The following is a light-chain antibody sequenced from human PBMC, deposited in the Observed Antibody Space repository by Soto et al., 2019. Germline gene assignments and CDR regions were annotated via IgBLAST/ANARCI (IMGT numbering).Light chain of an antibody. V-gene: IGLV1-51*02. CDR2: ENN. CDR3: SSYTSSMTNV. J-gene: IGLJ1*01. CDR1: SSNIGNNY. Sequence: QSVLTQPPSVSAAPGQKVTISCSGSSSNIGNNYVSWYQQLPGTAPKLLIYENNKRPSGIPDRFSGSKSGTSATLGITGLQTGDEADYFCSSYTSSMTNVFGSGTKVTVL.